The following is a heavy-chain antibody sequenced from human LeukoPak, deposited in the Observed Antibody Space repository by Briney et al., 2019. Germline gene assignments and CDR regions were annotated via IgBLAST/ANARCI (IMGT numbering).Heavy chain of an antibody. CDR3: ARVTAMGTDY. D-gene: IGHD5-18*01. J-gene: IGHJ4*02. V-gene: IGHV4-38-2*02. CDR1: GYSISSGYY. CDR2: IYHSGST. Sequence: SETLSLSCTVSGYSISSGYYWGWIRQPPGKGLEWIGSIYHSGSTYYNPSLKSRVTISIDTSKNQLSLKLSSVTAADTAVYHCARVTAMGTDYWGQGTLVAVSS.